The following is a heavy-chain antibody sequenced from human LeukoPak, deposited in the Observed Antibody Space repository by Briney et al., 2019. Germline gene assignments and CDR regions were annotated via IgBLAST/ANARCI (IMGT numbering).Heavy chain of an antibody. J-gene: IGHJ5*02. V-gene: IGHV3-66*01. CDR1: GLTVSSNY. CDR2: FHTGGST. Sequence: GSLRLSCAASGLTVSSNYMGWVRQAPGKGLEWVSVFHTGGSTYYADSVKGRFTISRDNSKNTLYLQMNSLRAEDTAVYYCAKGHCSGGSCGYNWFDPWGQGTLVTVSS. CDR3: AKGHCSGGSCGYNWFDP. D-gene: IGHD2-15*01.